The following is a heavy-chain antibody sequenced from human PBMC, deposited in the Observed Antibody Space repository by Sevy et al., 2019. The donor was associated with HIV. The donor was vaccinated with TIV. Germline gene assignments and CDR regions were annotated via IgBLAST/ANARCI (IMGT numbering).Heavy chain of an antibody. CDR2: IYHSGST. Sequence: SETLSLTCAVSGGSISSGTYSWSWIRQPPGKGLEWIGYIYHSGSTYYNPSLKSRVTISVDRSENQFSLNLRSVTAADTAVDYCAREGSPGGYFDYWGQGTLVTVSS. J-gene: IGHJ4*02. V-gene: IGHV4-30-2*01. CDR3: AREGSPGGYFDY. D-gene: IGHD3-16*01. CDR1: GGSISSGTYS.